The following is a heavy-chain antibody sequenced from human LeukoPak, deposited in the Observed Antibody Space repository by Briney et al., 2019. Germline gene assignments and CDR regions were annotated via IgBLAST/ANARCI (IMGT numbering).Heavy chain of an antibody. CDR2: IYHSGST. D-gene: IGHD2-8*01. Sequence: PSETLSLTCAVSGYSISSGYYWGWIRQPPGKELEWIGSIYHSGSTYYNPSLKSRVTISVDTSKNQFSLKLSSVTAADTAVYYCARHDVMGYYFDYWGQGTLVTVSS. J-gene: IGHJ4*02. CDR3: ARHDVMGYYFDY. V-gene: IGHV4-38-2*01. CDR1: GYSISSGYY.